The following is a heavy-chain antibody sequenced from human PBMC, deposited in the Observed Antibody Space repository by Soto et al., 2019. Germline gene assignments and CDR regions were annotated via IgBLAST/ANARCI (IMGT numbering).Heavy chain of an antibody. CDR1: GGTFSSYA. D-gene: IGHD3-3*01. J-gene: IGHJ6*02. Sequence: QVQLVQSGAEVKKPGSSVKVSCKASGGTFSSYAISWVRQAPGQGLEWMGGIIPIFGTANYAQKFQGRVTVTAEKSTSTAYMELGSLRSEDTAVYYCARCTLEWSPWASIYYGMDVWGQGNTVTVSS. CDR3: ARCTLEWSPWASIYYGMDV. V-gene: IGHV1-69*06. CDR2: IIPIFGTA.